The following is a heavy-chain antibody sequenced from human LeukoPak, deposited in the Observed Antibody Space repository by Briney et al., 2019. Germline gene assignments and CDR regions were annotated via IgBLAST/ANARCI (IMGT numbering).Heavy chain of an antibody. CDR2: ISTYNGDT. CDR1: GYTFTSYG. V-gene: IGHV1-18*01. Sequence: VASVKVSCKASGYTFTSYGISWVRQAPGQGLEWMGWISTYNGDTNYAQKLQGRVTMTTDTSTTTAYMEPKNLRSDDTAVYYCARGSSFGFSMGYWGQGTLVTVSS. D-gene: IGHD3-16*01. J-gene: IGHJ4*02. CDR3: ARGSSFGFSMGY.